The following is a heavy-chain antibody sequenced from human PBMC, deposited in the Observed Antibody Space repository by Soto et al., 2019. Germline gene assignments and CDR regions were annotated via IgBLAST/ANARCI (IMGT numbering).Heavy chain of an antibody. V-gene: IGHV4-30-4*02. J-gene: IGHJ5*01. Sequence: SDTLSLTCSVSGDSIANLDYFWAWIRQPPGQALEYMGYIYKSATTYYNPSFESRVAISVDTSKSQFSLNVTSVTAADTAVYFCARGRYCLTGRCFPNWFHSWGQGALVPVAS. D-gene: IGHD7-27*01. CDR3: ARGRYCLTGRCFPNWFHS. CDR2: IYKSATT. CDR1: GDSIANLDYF.